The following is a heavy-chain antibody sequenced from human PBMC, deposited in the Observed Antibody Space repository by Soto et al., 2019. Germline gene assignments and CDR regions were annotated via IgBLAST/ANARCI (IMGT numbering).Heavy chain of an antibody. Sequence: EVQLVESGGGLVKPGGSLRLSCAASGFTFSSYSMNWVRQAPGKGLEWVSSISSSSSYIYYADSVKGRFTISRDNAKNSLYLQMNSLRAEDTAVYYCARDNGDYPSDAFDIWGQGTMVTVSS. J-gene: IGHJ3*02. D-gene: IGHD4-17*01. CDR1: GFTFSSYS. CDR2: ISSSSSYI. V-gene: IGHV3-21*01. CDR3: ARDNGDYPSDAFDI.